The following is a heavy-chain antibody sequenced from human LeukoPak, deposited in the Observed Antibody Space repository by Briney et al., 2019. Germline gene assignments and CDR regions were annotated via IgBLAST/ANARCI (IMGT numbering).Heavy chain of an antibody. CDR2: IRYDGSNK. J-gene: IGHJ4*02. D-gene: IGHD2-8*01. CDR3: AKSGQHYGTSGPIDFDY. CDR1: GFTFSSYG. Sequence: GGSLRLSCAASGFTFSSYGMHWVRQAPGKGLEWVAFIRYDGSNKYYADSVKGRFTISRDNSKNTLYLQMNSLRAEDTAVYYCAKSGQHYGTSGPIDFDYWGQGTLVTVFS. V-gene: IGHV3-30*02.